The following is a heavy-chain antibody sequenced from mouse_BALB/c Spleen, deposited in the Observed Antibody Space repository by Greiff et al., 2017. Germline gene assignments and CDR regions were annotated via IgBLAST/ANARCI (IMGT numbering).Heavy chain of an antibody. D-gene: IGHD2-1*01. J-gene: IGHJ2*01. Sequence: EVKLVESGGGLVKPGGSLKLSCAASGFTFSSYAMSWVRQTPEKRLEWVASISSGGSTYYPDSVKGRFTISRDNARNILYLQMSSLRSEDTAMYYCARDDGNYLDYWGQGTTLTVSS. CDR2: ISSGGST. CDR1: GFTFSSYA. V-gene: IGHV5-6-5*01. CDR3: ARDDGNYLDY.